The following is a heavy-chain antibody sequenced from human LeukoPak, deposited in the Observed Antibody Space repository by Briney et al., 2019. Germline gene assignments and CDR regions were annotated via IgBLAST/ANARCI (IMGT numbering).Heavy chain of an antibody. V-gene: IGHV1-3*01. D-gene: IGHD5-12*01. CDR3: AREREDIVATIEGYFDY. Sequence: ASVKVSCKASGYTFTSYAMHWVRQAPGQRLEWMGWINAGNGNTKYPQKFQGTVTITRDTSASTAYMELSSLRSEDTAVYYCAREREDIVATIEGYFDYWGQGTLVTVSS. J-gene: IGHJ4*02. CDR1: GYTFTSYA. CDR2: INAGNGNT.